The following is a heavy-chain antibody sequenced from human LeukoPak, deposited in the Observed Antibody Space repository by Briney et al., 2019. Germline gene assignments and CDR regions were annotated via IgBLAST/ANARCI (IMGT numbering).Heavy chain of an antibody. CDR1: GFTFTNYW. CDR2: IKQDGSEK. CDR3: ARDQSSAWSY. V-gene: IGHV3-7*01. J-gene: IGHJ4*02. D-gene: IGHD6-19*01. Sequence: GGSLRLSCATSGFTFTNYWMVWVRQAPGKGLEWVANIKQDGSEKYYVDSVKGRFTISRDNSKNTLFLQMNSLRVEDTAVYYCARDQSSAWSYWGQGTLVTVSS.